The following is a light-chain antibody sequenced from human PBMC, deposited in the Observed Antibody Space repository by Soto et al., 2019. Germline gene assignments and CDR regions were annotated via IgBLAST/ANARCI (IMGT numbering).Light chain of an antibody. Sequence: QSALTQPRSVSGSPGQSVTISCTGTSSDVGGYNYVSWYQQHPGKAPKGMIYDVSERPSGVPDRFSGSKSGNTASLTISGLQAEDDADYCCCSIAGSHEVFGGGTKVTVL. CDR2: DVS. CDR3: CSIAGSHEV. V-gene: IGLV2-11*01. CDR1: SSDVGGYNY. J-gene: IGLJ2*01.